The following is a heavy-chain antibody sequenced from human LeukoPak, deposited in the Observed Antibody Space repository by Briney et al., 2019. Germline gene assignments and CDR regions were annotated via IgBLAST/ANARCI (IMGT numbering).Heavy chain of an antibody. CDR1: GFTFSSYG. D-gene: IGHD4-17*01. J-gene: IGHJ4*02. Sequence: GGSLRLSCAASGFTFSSYGMHWVRQAPGKGLEWVAAIPYDGSNKYYADSAKGRFTISRDNSKNTLYLQMNSLRVEDRAVYYCAKDRNYGDYGLAFIFNYWGQGTLVTVSS. V-gene: IGHV3-30*18. CDR3: AKDRNYGDYGLAFIFNY. CDR2: IPYDGSNK.